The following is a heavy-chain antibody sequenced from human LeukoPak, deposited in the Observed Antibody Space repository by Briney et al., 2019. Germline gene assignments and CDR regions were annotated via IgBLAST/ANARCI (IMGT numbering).Heavy chain of an antibody. J-gene: IGHJ4*02. D-gene: IGHD3-22*01. CDR2: IYYSGST. Sequence: PSETLPLTCTVSGGSISSSSYYWGWIRQPPGKGLEWIGSIYYSGSTYYNPSLKSRVTISVDTSKNQFSLKLSSVTAADTAVYYCASRALGPYYYDSSGYYSYFFDYWGQGTLVTVSS. CDR3: ASRALGPYYYDSSGYYSYFFDY. V-gene: IGHV4-39*01. CDR1: GGSISSSSYY.